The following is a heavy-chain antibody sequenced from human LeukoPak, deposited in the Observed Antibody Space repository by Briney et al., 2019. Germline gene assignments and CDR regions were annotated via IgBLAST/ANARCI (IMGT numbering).Heavy chain of an antibody. CDR1: GYSFTSYW. Sequence: GESLKISCKGSGYSFTSYWIGWVRQMPGKGLEWMGIIYPGDSDTRYSPSFQGQVTISADKSISTAYLQWSSLKASDTAMYHCARSIAVAGSRGSNYYYYYGMDVWGQGTTVTVSS. J-gene: IGHJ6*02. CDR2: IYPGDSDT. CDR3: ARSIAVAGSRGSNYYYYYGMDV. D-gene: IGHD6-19*01. V-gene: IGHV5-51*01.